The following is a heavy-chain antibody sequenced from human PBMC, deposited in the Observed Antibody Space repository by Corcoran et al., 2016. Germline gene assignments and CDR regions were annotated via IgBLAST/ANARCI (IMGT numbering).Heavy chain of an antibody. CDR2: IYHSGST. D-gene: IGHD3-10*02. Sequence: QVQLQESGPGLVKPSETLSLTCTVSGYSISSGYYWGWIRQPPGKGLEWIGSIYHSGSTYFNPSLQSRVTISVDPSKNQFSLKLRSVTAADTAVYYCARGSSGYGYVSDYWGQGSLVTVSS. CDR3: ARGSSGYGYVSDY. V-gene: IGHV4-38-2*02. J-gene: IGHJ4*02. CDR1: GYSISSGYY.